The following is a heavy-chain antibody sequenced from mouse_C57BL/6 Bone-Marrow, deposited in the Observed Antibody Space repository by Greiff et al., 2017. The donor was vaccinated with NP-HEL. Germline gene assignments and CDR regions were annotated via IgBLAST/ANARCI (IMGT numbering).Heavy chain of an antibody. Sequence: EVQGVESGGGLVKPGGSLKLSCAASGFTFSDYGMHWVRQAPEKGLEWVAYISSGSSTIYYADTVKGRFTISRDNAKNTLFLQMTSLRSDDTAMYYCASFYYDYDENAMDYWGQGTSVTVSS. CDR1: GFTFSDYG. CDR3: ASFYYDYDENAMDY. CDR2: ISSGSSTI. D-gene: IGHD2-4*01. J-gene: IGHJ4*01. V-gene: IGHV5-17*01.